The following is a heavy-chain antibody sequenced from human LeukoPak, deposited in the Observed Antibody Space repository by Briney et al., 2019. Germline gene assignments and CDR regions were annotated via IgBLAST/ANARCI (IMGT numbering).Heavy chain of an antibody. V-gene: IGHV1-69*04. D-gene: IGHD2-15*01. CDR1: GGTFSSHA. CDR2: IIPNLGLA. CDR3: ASCSGGSCSSYYGMDV. J-gene: IGHJ6*02. Sequence: GSSVTVSFKASGGTFSSHAISWVRQAPGQGREWMGRIIPNLGLANYAQKFQGRVTITADKSTSTAYMELSSLRSEDTAVYYCASCSGGSCSSYYGMDVWGQGTTVTVSS.